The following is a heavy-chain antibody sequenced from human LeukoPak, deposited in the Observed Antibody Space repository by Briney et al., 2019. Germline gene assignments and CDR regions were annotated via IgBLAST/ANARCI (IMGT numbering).Heavy chain of an antibody. CDR1: GGSFSGHY. D-gene: IGHD1-26*01. V-gene: IGHV4-34*01. CDR2: INHSGST. Sequence: SETLSLTCAVYGGSFSGHYWSWIRQPPGKGLEWIGEINHSGSTNYNPSLKSRVTISVDTSKNQFSLKLSSVTAADTAVYYCARLGELRTFDIWGQGTMVTVSS. J-gene: IGHJ3*02. CDR3: ARLGELRTFDI.